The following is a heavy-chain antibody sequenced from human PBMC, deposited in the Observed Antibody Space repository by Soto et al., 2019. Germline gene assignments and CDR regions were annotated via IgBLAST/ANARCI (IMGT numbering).Heavy chain of an antibody. CDR1: GGSVSSDSYY. D-gene: IGHD2-15*01. CDR3: VRDCSGGSCYSNYGLDV. J-gene: IGHJ6*02. V-gene: IGHV4-61*01. CDR2: IYYSGST. Sequence: ETLSLTCTVSGGSVSSDSYYWSWIRQPPGKGLEWMGYIYYSGSTKYNPSLKSRVTISVDTSKNQFSLKLRSVTAADTAVYYCVRDCSGGSCYSNYGLDVWGQGTTVTVS.